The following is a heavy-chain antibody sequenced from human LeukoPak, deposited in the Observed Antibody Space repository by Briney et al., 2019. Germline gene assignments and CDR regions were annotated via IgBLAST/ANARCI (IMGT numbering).Heavy chain of an antibody. CDR1: GYSISSGYY. J-gene: IGHJ4*02. CDR3: ARESLGPHY. Sequence: SETLSLTCAVSGYSISSGYYWSWIRQPPGKGLEWIGYIYYSGSTNYNPSLKSRVTISVDTSKNQFSLKLSSVTAADTAVYYCARESLGPHYWGQGTLVTVSS. D-gene: IGHD1-14*01. CDR2: IYYSGST. V-gene: IGHV4-38-2*02.